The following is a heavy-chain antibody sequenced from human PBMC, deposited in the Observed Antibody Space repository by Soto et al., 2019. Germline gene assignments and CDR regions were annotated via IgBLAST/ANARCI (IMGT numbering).Heavy chain of an antibody. CDR3: ARSYTLMVAALGE. CDR1: GGSVNSGTYY. Sequence: QVQLQESGPGLVKPSETLSLTCTVSGGSVNSGTYYWNWIRQPPGKGLEWIGCIFYKGTTSYNPSLESRVTFSVDTSTNHFSLKLTSVTAADTAVYFCARSYTLMVAALGEWGQGTLVTVSS. V-gene: IGHV4-61*01. J-gene: IGHJ1*01. D-gene: IGHD3-16*01. CDR2: IFYKGTT.